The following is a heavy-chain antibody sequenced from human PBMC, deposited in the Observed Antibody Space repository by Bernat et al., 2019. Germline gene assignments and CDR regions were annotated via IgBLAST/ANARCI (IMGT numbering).Heavy chain of an antibody. CDR3: ARGGLEYPGGLPNDC. D-gene: IGHD2/OR15-2a*01. CDR2: INPYTGVT. CDR1: GYSFTAYY. J-gene: IGHJ4*02. Sequence: QVQLVQSGAEVKRPGASVKVSCKASGYSFTAYYIHWVRQAPGQGLEWMGRINPYTGVTDYAQNFQGRVTMTRDTSISTAYMDLTRLISDDTAVFYCARGGLEYPGGLPNDCWGQGTLLTVSS. V-gene: IGHV1-2*06.